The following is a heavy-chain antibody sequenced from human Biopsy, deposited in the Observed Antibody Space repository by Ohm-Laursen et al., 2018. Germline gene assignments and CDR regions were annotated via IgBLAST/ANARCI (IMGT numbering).Heavy chain of an antibody. D-gene: IGHD3-10*01. J-gene: IGHJ6*02. CDR2: ISWSNDNI. Sequence: SLRLSCTASGFTFNHYAMQWVRQVPGKGLEWVSGISWSNDNIHYADSVKGRFTISRDNAKNSLYLQMNSLRAEDTAFYYCAKVRKGFGESGSQYYSDMDVWGQGTTVTVSS. CDR3: AKVRKGFGESGSQYYSDMDV. V-gene: IGHV3-9*01. CDR1: GFTFNHYA.